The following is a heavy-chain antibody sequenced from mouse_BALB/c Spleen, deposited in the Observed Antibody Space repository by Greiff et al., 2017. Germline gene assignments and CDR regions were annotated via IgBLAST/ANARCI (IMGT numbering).Heavy chain of an antibody. J-gene: IGHJ2*01. CDR2: ILPGSGST. D-gene: IGHD1-1*01. CDR3: ARSTTVGY. Sequence: VHLVESGAELMKPGASVKISCKATGYTFSSYWIEWVKQRPGRGLEWIGEILPGSGSTNYNEKFKGKATFTADTSSNTAYMQLSSLTSEDSAVYYCARSTTVGYWGQGTTLTVSS. V-gene: IGHV1-9*01. CDR1: GYTFSSYW.